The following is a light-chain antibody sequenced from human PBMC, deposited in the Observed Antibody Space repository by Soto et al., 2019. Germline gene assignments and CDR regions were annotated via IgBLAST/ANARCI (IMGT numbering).Light chain of an antibody. V-gene: IGKV2-28*01. CDR3: MQVLQSPHT. CDR2: LGS. CDR1: QSLLHRDGYNY. J-gene: IGKJ2*01. Sequence: DIVMTQSPLSLPVTPGEPASISCRSSQSLLHRDGYNYLEWYLQKPGQAPQLLIYLGSNRASGVPDRFSSRRSGPNFTLKISRVEAEDVGVYYCMQVLQSPHTFGQGTKLEIK.